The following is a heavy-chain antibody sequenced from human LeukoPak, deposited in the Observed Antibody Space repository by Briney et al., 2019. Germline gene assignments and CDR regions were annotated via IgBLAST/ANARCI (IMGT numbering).Heavy chain of an antibody. D-gene: IGHD6-6*01. CDR1: GFTFSSYA. V-gene: IGHV3-74*01. CDR3: VGTIASRGSEY. CDR2: LPPDELGI. Sequence: GGSLRLSCAASGFTFSSYAMHWVRQAPGMGLVWVSRLPPDELGIIYADSVKGRFTVSRDNAKNTVYLQMNNLRVDDTAMYYCVGTIASRGSEYWGQGALVTVSS. J-gene: IGHJ4*02.